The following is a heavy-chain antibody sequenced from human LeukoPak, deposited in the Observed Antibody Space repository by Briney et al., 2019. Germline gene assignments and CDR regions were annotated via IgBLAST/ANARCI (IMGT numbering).Heavy chain of an antibody. Sequence: GGSLRLSCAASGFTFSNAWMSWVRQAPGKGLEWVGRIKSKTDGGTKDYAAPVKGRFTISRDDSKNTLYLQMNSLKTEDTAVYYCTAIPAAAMDYYYGMDVWGQGTTVTVSS. CDR2: IKSKTDGGTK. D-gene: IGHD2-2*01. CDR1: GFTFSNAW. CDR3: TAIPAAAMDYYYGMDV. V-gene: IGHV3-15*01. J-gene: IGHJ6*02.